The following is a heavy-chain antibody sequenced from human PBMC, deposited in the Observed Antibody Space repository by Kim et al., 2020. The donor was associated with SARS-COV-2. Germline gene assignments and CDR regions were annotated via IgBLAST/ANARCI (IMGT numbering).Heavy chain of an antibody. CDR1: GGSISSYY. CDR3: ARDPTYGSGSYYDY. V-gene: IGHV4-59*01. Sequence: SETLSLTCTVSGGSISSYYWSWIRQPPGKGLEWIGYIYYSGSTNYNPSLKSRVTISVDTSKNQFSLKLSSVTAADTAVYYCARDPTYGSGSYYDYWGQGTLVTVSS. J-gene: IGHJ4*02. D-gene: IGHD3-10*01. CDR2: IYYSGST.